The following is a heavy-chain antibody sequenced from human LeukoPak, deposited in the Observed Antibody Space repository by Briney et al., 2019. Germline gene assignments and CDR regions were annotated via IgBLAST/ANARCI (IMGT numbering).Heavy chain of an antibody. D-gene: IGHD2-2*01. CDR1: GFTFSTYW. J-gene: IGHJ4*02. CDR3: ARESVVVVGTSDHFDY. CDR2: ISPDGSDK. Sequence: PGGSLRLSCVASGFTFSTYWMNWVRQAPGKGLERVGTISPDGSDKYYVGSVKGPFTISRDNAKTSLYLQINSLRADDTALCFCARESVVVVGTSDHFDYWGQGTLITVSS. V-gene: IGHV3-7*01.